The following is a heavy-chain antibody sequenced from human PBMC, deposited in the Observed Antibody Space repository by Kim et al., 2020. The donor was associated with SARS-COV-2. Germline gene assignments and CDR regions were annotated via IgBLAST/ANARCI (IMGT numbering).Heavy chain of an antibody. J-gene: IGHJ4*02. CDR2: T. D-gene: IGHD6-19*01. V-gene: IGHV4-39*01. Sequence: TYYHPSLKSRVTIAVDTSNNQFSLKLSSVTAADTAVYYCAVGAVAAPFDYWGQGTLVTVSS. CDR3: AVGAVAAPFDY.